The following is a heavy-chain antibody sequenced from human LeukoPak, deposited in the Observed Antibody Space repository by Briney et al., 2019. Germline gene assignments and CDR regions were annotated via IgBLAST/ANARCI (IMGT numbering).Heavy chain of an antibody. CDR3: ARVPSITIFGRPTYCDL. J-gene: IGHJ5*02. CDR2: IEQKGSEK. CDR1: GFTFKNYW. D-gene: IGHD3-3*01. V-gene: IGHV3-7*01. Sequence: TGGSLTLSCIASGFTFKNYWMTWVRQAPGKGLERVAHIEQKGSEKYHVDSAKGRFTISRDNAENSLFLQMNSLRVDDTAVYYCARVPSITIFGRPTYCDLWGQGTLVTVSS.